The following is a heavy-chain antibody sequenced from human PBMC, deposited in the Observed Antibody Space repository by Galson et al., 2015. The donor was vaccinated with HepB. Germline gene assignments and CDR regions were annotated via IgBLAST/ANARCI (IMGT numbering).Heavy chain of an antibody. CDR3: ARPRRYYDSSGYPGDGWFDP. D-gene: IGHD3-22*01. CDR1: GYSFTSYW. V-gene: IGHV5-10-1*01. CDR2: IDPSDSYT. Sequence: QSGAEVKKPGESLRISCKGSGYSFTSYWISWVRQMPGKGLEWMGRIDPSDSYTNYSPSFQGHVTISADKSISTAYLQWSSLKASDNATYYCARPRRYYDSSGYPGDGWFDPWGQGTLVTVSS. J-gene: IGHJ5*02.